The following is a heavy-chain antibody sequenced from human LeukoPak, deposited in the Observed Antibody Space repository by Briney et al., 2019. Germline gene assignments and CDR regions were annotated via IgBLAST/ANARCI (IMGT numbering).Heavy chain of an antibody. Sequence: GGSLRLSCAASGFTFSDHYMDWVRQAPGKGLEWVGRTRNKANSYTTEYAASVRGRFTISRDASKNSLYLQMNSLITEDTAVYYCTRVSHSGGYYYDYWGQGTLVTVSS. CDR1: GFTFSDHY. D-gene: IGHD2-15*01. V-gene: IGHV3-72*01. CDR2: TRNKANSYTT. CDR3: TRVSHSGGYYYDY. J-gene: IGHJ4*02.